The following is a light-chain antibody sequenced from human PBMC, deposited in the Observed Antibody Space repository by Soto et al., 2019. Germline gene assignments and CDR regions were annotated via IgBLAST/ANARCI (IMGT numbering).Light chain of an antibody. CDR2: DAS. J-gene: IGKJ5*01. CDR3: QQRGNWPIT. Sequence: ELVLTQAPATPSLSPGERATLSCRASQSFSSYLAWYQQRPGQAPRLLIYDASVRATGIPPRFSGSGSGTDFTLTISSLEPEDFAVYYCQQRGNWPITFGQGTRLEIK. CDR1: QSFSSY. V-gene: IGKV3-11*01.